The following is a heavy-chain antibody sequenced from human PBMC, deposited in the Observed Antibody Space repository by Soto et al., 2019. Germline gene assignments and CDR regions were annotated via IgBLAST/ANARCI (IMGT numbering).Heavy chain of an antibody. V-gene: IGHV4-39*07. CDR2: IYYSGST. J-gene: IGHJ4*02. CDR3: ARAGMITFGGVIVPAYYFDY. D-gene: IGHD3-16*02. Sequence: SETLSLTCTVSGGSISSSSYYWGWIRQPPGKGLEWIGSIYYSGSTYYNPSLKSRVTISVDTSKNQFSLKLSSVTAADTAVYYCARAGMITFGGVIVPAYYFDYWGQGTLVTVSS. CDR1: GGSISSSSYY.